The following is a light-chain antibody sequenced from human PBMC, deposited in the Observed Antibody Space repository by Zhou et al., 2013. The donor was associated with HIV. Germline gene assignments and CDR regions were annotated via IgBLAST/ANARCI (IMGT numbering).Light chain of an antibody. V-gene: IGKV3-20*01. CDR1: QSVSSIY. J-gene: IGKJ3*01. Sequence: EIVLTQSPGTLSLSPGERATLSCRASQSVSSIYLAWYQQKPGQAPRLLIYGASTRATGIPDRFSGSGSGTDFTLTISRLEPEDFAVYYCQQYGSSPTFGPGTKVDMK. CDR3: QQYGSSPT. CDR2: GAS.